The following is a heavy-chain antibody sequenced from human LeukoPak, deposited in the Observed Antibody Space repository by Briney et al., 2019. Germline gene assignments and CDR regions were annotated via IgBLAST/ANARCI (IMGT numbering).Heavy chain of an antibody. CDR2: ISSSSSYI. V-gene: IGHV3-21*01. J-gene: IGHJ4*02. Sequence: GGSLRLSCAASGFTFSSYSMNWVRQAPGKGLEWVSSISSSSSYIYYADSVKGRFTISRDNAKNSLYLQMNSLRAEDTAVYYCARGPQSLDYSNDFDYRRQGTLVTVSS. CDR3: ARGPQSLDYSNDFDY. D-gene: IGHD4-11*01. CDR1: GFTFSSYS.